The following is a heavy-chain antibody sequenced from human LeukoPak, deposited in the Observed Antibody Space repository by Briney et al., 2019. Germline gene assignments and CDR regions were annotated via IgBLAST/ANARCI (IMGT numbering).Heavy chain of an antibody. J-gene: IGHJ2*01. V-gene: IGHV3-9*01. D-gene: IGHD6-19*01. CDR3: AKAGYSSGWDYWYFDL. CDR1: GFTFDDYA. Sequence: PGRSLRLSCAASGFTFDDYAMHWVRQAPGKGLEWDSGISWNSGSIGYADSVKGRFTISRDNAKNSLYLQMNSLRAEDTALYYCAKAGYSSGWDYWYFDLWGRGTLVTVSS. CDR2: ISWNSGSI.